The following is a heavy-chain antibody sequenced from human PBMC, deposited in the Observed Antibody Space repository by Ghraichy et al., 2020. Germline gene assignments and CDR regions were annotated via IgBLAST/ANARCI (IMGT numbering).Heavy chain of an antibody. CDR3: AKDVSTYCGGDCPKDY. V-gene: IGHV3-30*18. CDR2: ISYDGSKK. CDR1: GFTFSSYG. D-gene: IGHD2-21*02. J-gene: IGHJ4*02. Sequence: GGSLRLSCAASGFTFSSYGMHWVRQAPGKGLEWVAVISYDGSKKYYADSVKGRFTISRDNSKNTLFLQMNSLRAEDTAVYYCAKDVSTYCGGDCPKDYWGQGTLVTVSS.